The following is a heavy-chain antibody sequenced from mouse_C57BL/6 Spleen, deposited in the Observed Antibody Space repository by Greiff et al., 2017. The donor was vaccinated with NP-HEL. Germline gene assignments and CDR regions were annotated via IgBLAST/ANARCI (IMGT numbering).Heavy chain of an antibody. J-gene: IGHJ2*01. D-gene: IGHD1-1*01. CDR2: INPNYGTT. Sequence: EVKLQQSGPELVKPGASVKISCKASGYSFTDYNMNWVKQSHGKSLEWIGVINPNYGTTSYNQKFKGKATLTVDKSSSTAYMQLNSLTSEDSAVYYCARGRYYGSSYDFDYWGQGTTLTVSS. CDR1: GYSFTDYN. CDR3: ARGRYYGSSYDFDY. V-gene: IGHV1-39*01.